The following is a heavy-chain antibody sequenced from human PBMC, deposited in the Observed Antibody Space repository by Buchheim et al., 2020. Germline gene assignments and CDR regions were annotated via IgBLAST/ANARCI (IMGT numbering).Heavy chain of an antibody. V-gene: IGHV3-15*01. CDR1: GFTFDSAW. Sequence: EVQLVESGGGLVQPGGSLRVSCAVSGFTFDSAWVSWVRQPPGKGLEWVGRIKSNADGGTIDYAAPVKGRFTISRDDSKDTLFLQMNSLKPEDTAVYYCIRDLRLNYYDSTGLRWGQG. D-gene: IGHD3-22*01. CDR3: IRDLRLNYYDSTGLR. J-gene: IGHJ4*02. CDR2: IKSNADGGTI.